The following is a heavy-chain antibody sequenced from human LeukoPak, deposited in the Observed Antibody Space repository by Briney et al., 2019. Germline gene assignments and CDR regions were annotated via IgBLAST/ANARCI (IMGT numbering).Heavy chain of an antibody. D-gene: IGHD6-19*01. CDR1: GGSNSSYY. V-gene: IGHV4-4*07. CDR3: ARDNPVAGNRGIGY. CDR2: IYTTGSS. Sequence: SETLSLTCTVSGGSNSSYYWSWIRQPAGKGLEWLGRIYTTGSSNYNPSLKSRVTMSVDTSKNQFSLKLSSVTAADTAVYYCARDNPVAGNRGIGYWGQGTLVTVSS. J-gene: IGHJ4*02.